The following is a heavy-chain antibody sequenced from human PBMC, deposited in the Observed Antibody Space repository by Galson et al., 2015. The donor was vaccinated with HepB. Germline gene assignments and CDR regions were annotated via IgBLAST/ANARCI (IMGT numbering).Heavy chain of an antibody. V-gene: IGHV1-69*06. CDR1: GGTFSSYA. J-gene: IGHJ4*02. D-gene: IGHD5-18*01. CDR2: IIPIFGTA. Sequence: SVKVSCKASGGTFSSYAISWVRQAPGQGLEWMGGIIPIFGTANYAQKFQGRVTITADKSTSTAYMELSSLRSEDTAVYYCASSGPSGYSYGSAFDSWGQGTLVTVSS. CDR3: ASSGPSGYSYGSAFDS.